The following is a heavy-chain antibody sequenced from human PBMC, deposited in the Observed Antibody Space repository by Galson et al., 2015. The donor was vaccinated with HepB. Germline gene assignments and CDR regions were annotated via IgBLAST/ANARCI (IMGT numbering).Heavy chain of an antibody. Sequence: SVKVSCKVSGYTLTELSMHWVRQAPGKGLEWMGGFDPEDGETIYAQKFQGRVTMTEDTSTDTAYMELSSLRSEDTAVYYCATSHGDYAQLGYYFDYWGQGTLVTVSS. CDR3: ATSHGDYAQLGYYFDY. CDR2: FDPEDGET. D-gene: IGHD4-17*01. J-gene: IGHJ4*02. CDR1: GYTLTELS. V-gene: IGHV1-24*01.